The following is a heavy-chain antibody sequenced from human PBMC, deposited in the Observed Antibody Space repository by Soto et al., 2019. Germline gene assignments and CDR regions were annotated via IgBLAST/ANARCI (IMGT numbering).Heavy chain of an antibody. CDR1: GFSLSSSGVG. CDR2: IYWDDDK. V-gene: IGHV2-5*02. J-gene: IGHJ4*02. D-gene: IGHD3-16*02. CDR3: AHTPVWGSYRHFDD. Sequence: QITLKESGPTLVKTTQTLTLTCTFSGFSLSSSGVGVGWIRQPPGKALEWLALIYWDDDKRYSPSLTSRLTITKDTSKNQVVLTMTNMDHVDTATYYCAHTPVWGSYRHFDDWGQGTLVTVSS.